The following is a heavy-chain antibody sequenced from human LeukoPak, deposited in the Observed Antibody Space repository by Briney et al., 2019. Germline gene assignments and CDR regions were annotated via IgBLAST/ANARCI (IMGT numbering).Heavy chain of an antibody. J-gene: IGHJ6*03. Sequence: GGSLRLSCEASGFPFMTYAMNWVRQSPGKGLEWVAFLTRGSSNIQYAESVKGRFTISRDDGKDSLFLQMNSLRAEDTAVYYCARVVPVHEYYNSYMDVWGKGTTVTVSS. D-gene: IGHD1-1*01. V-gene: IGHV3-48*01. CDR3: ARVVPVHEYYNSYMDV. CDR2: LTRGSSNI. CDR1: GFPFMTYA.